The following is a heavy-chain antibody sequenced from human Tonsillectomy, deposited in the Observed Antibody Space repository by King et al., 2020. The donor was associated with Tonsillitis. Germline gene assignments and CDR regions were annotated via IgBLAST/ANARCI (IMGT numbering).Heavy chain of an antibody. CDR3: ARHVAHLDY. Sequence: VQLQQWGAGLLKPSETLSLTCAVYGGSFSDYYWSWIRQPPGKGLEWIGEINHSGSTNYNPSLKSRVTISVDTSKNQFSLKLTSVTAADTAVYYCARHVAHLDYWGQGTLVTVSS. CDR2: INHSGST. D-gene: IGHD2-15*01. CDR1: GGSFSDYY. V-gene: IGHV4-34*01. J-gene: IGHJ4*02.